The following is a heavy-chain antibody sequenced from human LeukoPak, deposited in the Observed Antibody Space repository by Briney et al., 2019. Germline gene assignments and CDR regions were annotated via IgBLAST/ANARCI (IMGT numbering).Heavy chain of an antibody. CDR1: GGSISSGGYY. Sequence: SETLSLTCTVSGGSISSGGYYWSWIRQPPGKGLEWIGEINHSGSTNYNPSLKSRVTISVDTSKNQFSLKLSSVTAADTAVYYCARELPYGSGSYYNRRPNAFDIWGQGTMVTVSS. D-gene: IGHD3-10*01. J-gene: IGHJ3*02. CDR2: INHSGST. CDR3: ARELPYGSGSYYNRRPNAFDI. V-gene: IGHV4-39*07.